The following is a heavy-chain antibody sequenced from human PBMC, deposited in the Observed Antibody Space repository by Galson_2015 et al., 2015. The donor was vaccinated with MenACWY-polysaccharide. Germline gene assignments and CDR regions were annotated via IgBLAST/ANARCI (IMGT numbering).Heavy chain of an antibody. CDR1: GFTFSSYV. CDR2: ITDSGSST. V-gene: IGHV3-23*01. CDR3: AKGGREVDNWLDP. D-gene: IGHD1-26*01. J-gene: IGHJ5*02. Sequence: SLRLSCAVSGFTFSSYVMSWVRQAPGRGLEWVSSITDSGSSTCYVDSVKGRFTISRDNSKNTLFLQMNSLRADDTAVYYCAKGGREVDNWLDPWGQGALVTVPS.